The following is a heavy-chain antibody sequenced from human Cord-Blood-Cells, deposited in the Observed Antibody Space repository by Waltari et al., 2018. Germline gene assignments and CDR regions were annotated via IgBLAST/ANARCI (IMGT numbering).Heavy chain of an antibody. CDR1: GYTFTGYY. CDR2: INPNSGGT. Sequence: QVQLVQSGAEVKKPRASVKVSCKASGYTFTGYYMHWVRQAPGQGLEWMGWINPNSGGTNDAQKFQGWVTMTRDTSISTAYMELSRLRSDDTAVYYCARVGVYGSGSYYDYWGQGTLVTVSS. V-gene: IGHV1-2*04. J-gene: IGHJ4*02. CDR3: ARVGVYGSGSYYDY. D-gene: IGHD3-10*01.